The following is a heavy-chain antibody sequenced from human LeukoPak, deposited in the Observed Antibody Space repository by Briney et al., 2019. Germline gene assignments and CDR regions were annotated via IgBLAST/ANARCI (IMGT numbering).Heavy chain of an antibody. J-gene: IGHJ4*02. CDR3: ARASSADTGRGLDY. CDR2: IYTSGSA. Sequence: SETLSLTCTVSGGSISSFYWSWIRQPAGKGLEWIGRIYTSGSANYNPSLKSRVTMSVDTSKNQISLRLSSVTATDTAMYYCARASSADTGRGLDYWGQGTLVSVSS. V-gene: IGHV4-4*07. D-gene: IGHD6-19*01. CDR1: GGSISSFY.